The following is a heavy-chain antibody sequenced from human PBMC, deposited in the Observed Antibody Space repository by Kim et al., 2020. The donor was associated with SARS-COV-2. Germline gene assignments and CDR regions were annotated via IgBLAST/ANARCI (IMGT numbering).Heavy chain of an antibody. CDR3: AKDSCSGGSCYSWSAYYYYGMDV. Sequence: GGSLRLSCAASGFTFSSYAMSWVRQVPGKGLEWVSAISGSGGSTYYADSVKGRFTISRDNSKNTLYLQMNSLRAEDTAVYYCAKDSCSGGSCYSWSAYYYYGMDVWGQGTTVTVSS. D-gene: IGHD2-15*01. CDR2: ISGSGGST. CDR1: GFTFSSYA. V-gene: IGHV3-23*01. J-gene: IGHJ6*02.